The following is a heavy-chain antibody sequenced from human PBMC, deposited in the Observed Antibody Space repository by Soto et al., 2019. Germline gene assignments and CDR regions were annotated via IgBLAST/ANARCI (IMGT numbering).Heavy chain of an antibody. Sequence: EVQLLESGGGLVQPGGSLRLSCAASGFTFSSYAMSWVLQAPGKGLEWVSAISGSGGSTYYADSVKGRFTISRDNSKNTLYLQMNSLRAEDTAVYYCAKDQNYGIAVLIDYWGQGTLVTVSS. CDR2: ISGSGGST. CDR1: GFTFSSYA. CDR3: AKDQNYGIAVLIDY. V-gene: IGHV3-23*01. J-gene: IGHJ4*02. D-gene: IGHD6-19*01.